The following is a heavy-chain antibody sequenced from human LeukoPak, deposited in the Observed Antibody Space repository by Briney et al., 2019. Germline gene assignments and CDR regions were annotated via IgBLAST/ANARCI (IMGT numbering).Heavy chain of an antibody. D-gene: IGHD3-3*01. CDR2: IKRDGSEK. Sequence: GGSLRLSCVASGFTFSSYWMSWVRQAPGKGLEWVANIKRDGSEKYYVASVKGRFTISRDNAKNSLYLQMNSLRAEDTAVYYCARGGAAFAESVYWGQGTLVTVSS. CDR1: GFTFSSYW. V-gene: IGHV3-7*01. J-gene: IGHJ4*02. CDR3: ARGGAAFAESVY.